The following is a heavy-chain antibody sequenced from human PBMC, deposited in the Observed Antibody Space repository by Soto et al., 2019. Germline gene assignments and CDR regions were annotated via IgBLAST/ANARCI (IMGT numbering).Heavy chain of an antibody. Sequence: ASVKVSCKVSGYTLTELSMHWVRQAPGKGLEWMGGFDPEDGETIYAQKFQGRVTMTEDTSTDTAYMELSSLRSEDTAVYYCATDSKQVRGAKSILSAFDIWGQGTMVTVSS. CDR1: GYTLTELS. V-gene: IGHV1-24*01. J-gene: IGHJ3*02. CDR2: FDPEDGET. D-gene: IGHD3-10*01. CDR3: ATDSKQVRGAKSILSAFDI.